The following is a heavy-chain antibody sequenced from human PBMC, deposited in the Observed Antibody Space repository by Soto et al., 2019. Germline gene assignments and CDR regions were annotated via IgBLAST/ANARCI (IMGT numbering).Heavy chain of an antibody. CDR1: GYTLNDLS. CDR3: VKGGSRGRYYYYYGMDV. J-gene: IGHJ6*02. Sequence: VKVSCKVFGYTLNDLSIHWVRQAPGKGLEWMGGFDPEHGEAVYAQKFQGRVTMTEETSTDTAYMEVSNLRSEDTAVYYCVKGGSRGRYYYYYGMDVWGQGTTVTVSS. V-gene: IGHV1-24*01. D-gene: IGHD1-26*01. CDR2: FDPEHGEA.